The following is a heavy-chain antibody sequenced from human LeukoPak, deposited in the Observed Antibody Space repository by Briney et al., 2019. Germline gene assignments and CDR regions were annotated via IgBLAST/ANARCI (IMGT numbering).Heavy chain of an antibody. CDR1: GFTFSSYE. D-gene: IGHD1-14*01. CDR2: ISRSGNTI. J-gene: IGHJ6*02. V-gene: IGHV3-48*03. CDR3: ARSGKWNYYYYGMDV. Sequence: GGSLRLSCAASGFTFSSYEMNWVRQAPGKGLEWVSYISRSGNTIYYADSVKGRFTISRDNAKNSLYLQMNSLRAEDTAVDYCARSGKWNYYYYGMDVWGQGTTVTVSS.